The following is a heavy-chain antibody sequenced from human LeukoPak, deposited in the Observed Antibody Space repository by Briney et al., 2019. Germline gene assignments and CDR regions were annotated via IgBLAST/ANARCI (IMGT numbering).Heavy chain of an antibody. V-gene: IGHV4-39*01. CDR2: IYFTGTT. Sequence: SETLSLTCTVSDGSIRGSHHYWGWIRQPPGKGLEWIGSIYFTGTTYHNPSLRSRVTISVDTSKNQFSLKLNSVTAADMAVYYCARVLITALRGPNRMDVWGQGITVTVSS. J-gene: IGHJ6*02. D-gene: IGHD3-10*01. CDR3: ARVLITALRGPNRMDV. CDR1: DGSIRGSHHY.